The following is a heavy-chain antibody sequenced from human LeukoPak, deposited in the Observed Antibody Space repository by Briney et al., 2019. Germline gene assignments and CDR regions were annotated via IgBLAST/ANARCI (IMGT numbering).Heavy chain of an antibody. CDR2: ISSSSSYI. CDR3: AREKGRDYYDILTGYYKGSYYYYGMDV. J-gene: IGHJ6*02. Sequence: GGSLRLSCAASGFTFSSYSMNWVRQAPGKGLEWVSSISSSSSYIYYADSVKGRFTISKDNAKNSLYLQMNSLRAEDTAVYYCAREKGRDYYDILTGYYKGSYYYYGMDVWGQGTTVTVSS. V-gene: IGHV3-21*01. D-gene: IGHD3-9*01. CDR1: GFTFSSYS.